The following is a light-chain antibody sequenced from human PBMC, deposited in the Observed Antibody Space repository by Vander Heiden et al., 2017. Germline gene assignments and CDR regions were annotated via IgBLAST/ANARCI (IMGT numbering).Light chain of an antibody. V-gene: IGLV1-47*02. Sequence: HSVLPQPPSASGTPGQRVSISASRISSIVRNNSFCCHQHLPATPPNLLIYSDFQRPSGVPGRFSASKSATSTSLAISGPRSEDEAHYYCAAWDDSLSVVFGGGTKLTVL. CDR3: AAWDDSLSVV. CDR2: SDF. CDR1: SSIVRNNS. J-gene: IGLJ2*01.